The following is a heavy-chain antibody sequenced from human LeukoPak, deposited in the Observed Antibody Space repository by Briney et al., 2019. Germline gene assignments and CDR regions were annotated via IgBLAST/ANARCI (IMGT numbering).Heavy chain of an antibody. CDR1: GGSISSHY. V-gene: IGHV4-59*11. J-gene: IGHJ6*03. D-gene: IGHD5-12*01. CDR2: IYYSGST. CDR3: ARNRVGSGTGKYYMDV. Sequence: SETLSLTCTVSGGSISSHYWSRIRQPPGKGLEWIGYIYYSGSTNYNPSLKSRVTISVDTSKNQFSLKLSSVTAADTAVYYWARNRVGSGTGKYYMDVWGKGTTVTVSS.